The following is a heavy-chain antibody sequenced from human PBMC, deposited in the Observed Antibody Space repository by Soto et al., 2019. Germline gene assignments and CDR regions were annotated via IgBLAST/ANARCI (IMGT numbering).Heavy chain of an antibody. CDR3: AKLVIGSCSGNTCDDY. V-gene: IGHV3-30*18. Sequence: VQLLESGGGLIQPGGSLRLCCAASGFTFSYGIHCLRQDPGKGLEWVAYISYDSSNKFYGDSVKGQFTISRDNSKTTQFRRMTSLRAEDTAVYYCAKLVIGSCSGNTCDDYWGQGTLVAVSS. J-gene: IGHJ4*02. D-gene: IGHD2-15*01. CDR1: GFTFSYG. CDR2: ISYDSSNK.